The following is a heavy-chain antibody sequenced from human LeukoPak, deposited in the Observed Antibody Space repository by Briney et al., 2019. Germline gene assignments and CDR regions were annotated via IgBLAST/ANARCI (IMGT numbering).Heavy chain of an antibody. J-gene: IGHJ6*02. CDR1: GFRFTDYS. D-gene: IGHD2-2*01. CDR2: INHSGST. CDR3: ARASSSSYCSSTSCYYYYYGMDV. V-gene: IGHV4-34*01. Sequence: GSLRLSCAASGFRFTDYSMSWVRQAPGKGLEWIGEINHSGSTNYNPSLKSRVTISVDTSKNQFSLKLSSVTAADTAVYYCARASSSSYCSSTSCYYYYYGMDVWGQGTTVTVSS.